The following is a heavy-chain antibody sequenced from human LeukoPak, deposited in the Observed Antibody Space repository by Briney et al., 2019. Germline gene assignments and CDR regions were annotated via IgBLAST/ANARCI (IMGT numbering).Heavy chain of an antibody. CDR2: ISGSGGST. CDR3: AKLPYDSSGYYLWYFDL. CDR1: GFTFSSYA. J-gene: IGHJ2*01. Sequence: PGGSLRLSCAASGFTFSSYAMSWVRQAPGKGLESVSAISGSGGSTYYADSVKGRFTISRDNSKNTLYLQMNSLRAEDTAVYYCAKLPYDSSGYYLWYFDLWGRGTLVTVSS. V-gene: IGHV3-23*01. D-gene: IGHD3-22*01.